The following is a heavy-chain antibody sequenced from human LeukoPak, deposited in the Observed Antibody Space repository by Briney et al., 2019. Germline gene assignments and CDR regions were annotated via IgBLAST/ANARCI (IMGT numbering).Heavy chain of an antibody. CDR2: ITGTGGST. J-gene: IGHJ4*02. Sequence: GGSLRLSCAASGFTFNNYWMHWVRQAPGKGLEWVSTITGTGGSTYYADSVKGRFTISRDNSKNTLSLQMNSLRAEDTAVYYCAKDRIWGQGTLVTVSS. CDR3: AKDRI. V-gene: IGHV3-23*01. CDR1: GFTFNNYW.